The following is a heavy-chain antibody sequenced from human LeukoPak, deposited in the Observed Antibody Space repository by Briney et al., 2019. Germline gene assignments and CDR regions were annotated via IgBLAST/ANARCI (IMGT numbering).Heavy chain of an antibody. CDR2: IKQDGSEK. J-gene: IGHJ5*02. D-gene: IGHD6-6*01. Sequence: GGSLRLSCAASGFTFSTFWMSWVRQAPGKGLEWVANIKQDGSEKYYVDSVKGRFTISRDNAKNSLYLQMNSLRAEDTAVYYCAREGSSSNWFDPWGQGTLVTVSS. CDR1: GFTFSTFW. V-gene: IGHV3-7*03. CDR3: AREGSSSNWFDP.